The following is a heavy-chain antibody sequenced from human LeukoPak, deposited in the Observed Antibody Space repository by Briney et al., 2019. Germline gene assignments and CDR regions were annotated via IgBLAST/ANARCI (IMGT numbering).Heavy chain of an antibody. J-gene: IGHJ4*02. CDR1: GGSFSGYY. Sequence: SETLSLTCAVYGGSFSGYYWSWIRQPPGKGLEWIGEINHSGSTNYNPSLKSRVTISVDTSKNQFSLKLSSVTAADTAVYYCAREGNPTGFDYWGQGTLVTVSS. V-gene: IGHV4-34*01. CDR2: INHSGST. D-gene: IGHD4-23*01. CDR3: AREGNPTGFDY.